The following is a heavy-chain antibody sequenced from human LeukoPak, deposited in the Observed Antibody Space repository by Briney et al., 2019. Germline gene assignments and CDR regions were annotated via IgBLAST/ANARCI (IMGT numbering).Heavy chain of an antibody. CDR2: TNHRGRT. Sequence: SETLSLTCGVYGESFSGDFWTWLRQAPGKGLEWIGETNHRGRTNYSPSLTGRVTISVDTSMNQFSLQLRSVTAADTALYYRARGQYDSGGYHYGIRAFYFDYWGQGILVTVSS. J-gene: IGHJ4*02. V-gene: IGHV4-34*01. CDR3: ARGQYDSGGYHYGIRAFYFDY. D-gene: IGHD3-22*01. CDR1: GESFSGDF.